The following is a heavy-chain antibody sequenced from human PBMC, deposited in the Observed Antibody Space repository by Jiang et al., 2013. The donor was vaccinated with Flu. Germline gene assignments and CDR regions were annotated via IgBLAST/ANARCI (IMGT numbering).Heavy chain of an antibody. CDR3: AKGGGLAATYYYYYYGMDV. CDR2: ISGSGGST. V-gene: IGHV3-23*01. CDR1: GXTFSSYA. D-gene: IGHD2-15*01. J-gene: IGHJ6*04. Sequence: QLLESGGGLVKPGGSLRLSCAASGXTFSSYAMSWVRQAPGKGLEWVSAISGSGGSTYYADSVKGRFTISRDNSKNTLYLQMNSLRAEDTAVYYCAKGGGLAATYYYYYYGMDVWGKGTTVTVSS.